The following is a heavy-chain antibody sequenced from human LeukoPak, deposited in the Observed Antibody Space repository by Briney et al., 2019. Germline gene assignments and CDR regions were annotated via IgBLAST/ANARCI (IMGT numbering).Heavy chain of an antibody. D-gene: IGHD3-22*01. V-gene: IGHV3-30*18. Sequence: GGSLRLSCAASGFTFSSYGMHWVRQAPGKGLEWVAVISYDGSNKYYADSVKGRFTISRDNSKNTLYLQMSSLRAEDTAVYYCAKDEMYYYDSSGRPPDYWGQGTLVTVSS. CDR3: AKDEMYYYDSSGRPPDY. CDR2: ISYDGSNK. J-gene: IGHJ4*02. CDR1: GFTFSSYG.